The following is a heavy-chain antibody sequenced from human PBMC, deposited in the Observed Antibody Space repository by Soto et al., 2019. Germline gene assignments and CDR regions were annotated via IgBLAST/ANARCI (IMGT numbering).Heavy chain of an antibody. D-gene: IGHD3-22*01. CDR2: IIPLFGTA. CDR1: GGTFSTYT. V-gene: IGHV1-69*01. J-gene: IGHJ5*02. Sequence: QVQLVQSGTEVKKPGSSVKVSCKASGGTFSTYTMTWVRQAPGQGLEWIGGIIPLFGTANYAQKFQGRVTITADESTSTVYMELSSLRSEDTAVYYCARSQDSSGYWNNCFDPWGQGTLVTVSS. CDR3: ARSQDSSGYWNNCFDP.